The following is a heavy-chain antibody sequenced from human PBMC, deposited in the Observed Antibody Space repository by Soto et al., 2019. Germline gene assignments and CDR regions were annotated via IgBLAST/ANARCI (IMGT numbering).Heavy chain of an antibody. J-gene: IGHJ4*02. CDR1: GGTFSSYA. CDR2: IIPIFGIA. D-gene: IGHD6-19*01. CDR3: VIRLGALIAVAGRGGFDY. Sequence: ASVKVSCKASGGTFSSYAISWVRQAPGQGLEWMGGIIPIFGIANYAQKFPGRVTITADKSTSTAYMELSSLRSEDTAVYYCVIRLGALIAVAGRGGFDYWGQGTLVTVSS. V-gene: IGHV1-69*10.